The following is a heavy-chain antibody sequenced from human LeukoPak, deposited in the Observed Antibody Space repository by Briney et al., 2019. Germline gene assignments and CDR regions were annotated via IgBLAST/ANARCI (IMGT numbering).Heavy chain of an antibody. CDR2: ISGSGGST. D-gene: IGHD1-26*01. V-gene: IGHV3-23*01. CDR1: GFTFSSYA. Sequence: PGGSLRLSCAASGFTFSSYAMSWVRQAPGKGLEWVSAISGSGGSTYYADSVKGRFTISRDNSKNTLYLQMNNLRAEDTAVYYCANSIVGATTGYYGMDVWGQGTTVTVSS. J-gene: IGHJ6*02. CDR3: ANSIVGATTGYYGMDV.